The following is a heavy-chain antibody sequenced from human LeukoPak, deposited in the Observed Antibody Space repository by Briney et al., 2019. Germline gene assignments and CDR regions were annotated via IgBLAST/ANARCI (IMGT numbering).Heavy chain of an antibody. D-gene: IGHD3-9*01. J-gene: IGHJ6*02. CDR3: ARDRRYFDFLYYYFGMDV. CDR2: INPNTGGP. CDR1: GYNFTDYY. Sequence: ASVKVSCKASGYNFTDYYMHWVRQAPGQGLEWMGWINPNTGGPNLAQKFQGRVTMTRDASLKTAYMELSRLRSDDTAVYYCARDRRYFDFLYYYFGMDVWGQGTTVTVSS. V-gene: IGHV1-2*02.